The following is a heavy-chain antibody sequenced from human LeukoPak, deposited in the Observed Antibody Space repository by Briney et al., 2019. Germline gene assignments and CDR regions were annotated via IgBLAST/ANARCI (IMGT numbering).Heavy chain of an antibody. CDR1: GGSISSGDYY. CDR3: AREGGYSYGLFDY. Sequence: SQTLSLTCTVSGGSISSGDYYWSWIRQPPGKGLEWIGYIYYSGSTYYNPSLKSRVTISVDTSKNQFSLKLSSVTAADTAVYYCAREGGYSYGLFDYWGQGTLVTVSS. CDR2: IYYSGST. V-gene: IGHV4-30-4*08. D-gene: IGHD5-18*01. J-gene: IGHJ4*02.